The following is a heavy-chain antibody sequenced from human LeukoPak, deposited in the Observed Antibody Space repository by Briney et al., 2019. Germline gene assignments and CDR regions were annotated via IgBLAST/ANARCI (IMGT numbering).Heavy chain of an antibody. CDR3: ARERRGYCSGGSCYSLDY. CDR1: GYTFTGYY. D-gene: IGHD2-15*01. V-gene: IGHV1-2*04. CDR2: INPNSGGT. Sequence: ASVKVSCKASGYTFTGYYMHWVRQAPGQGLEWMGWINPNSGGTNYAQKFQGWVTMTRDTSISTAYMELSRLRSDDTAVYYCARERRGYCSGGSCYSLDYWGQGTLVTVSS. J-gene: IGHJ4*02.